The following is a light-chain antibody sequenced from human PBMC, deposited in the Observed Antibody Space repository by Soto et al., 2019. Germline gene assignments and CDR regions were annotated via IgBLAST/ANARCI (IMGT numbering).Light chain of an antibody. CDR2: AAS. J-gene: IGKJ4*01. CDR3: QQSYSTPLLT. V-gene: IGKV1-39*01. Sequence: DIQMTQSPSSLSASVGDRVTITCRASQSISSYLNWYQQKPGKAPKLLLYAASSLQSGVPSRFSGSGSGTDFTLTISSLQPEDFVTYYCQQSYSTPLLTFGGGTKVEIK. CDR1: QSISSY.